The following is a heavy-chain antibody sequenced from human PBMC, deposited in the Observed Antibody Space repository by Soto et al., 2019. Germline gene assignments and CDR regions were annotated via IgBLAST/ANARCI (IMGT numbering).Heavy chain of an antibody. D-gene: IGHD3-3*01. CDR1: EFTVSSNY. CDR3: ARGATYYDFWSGHYTSYTYYGMDV. J-gene: IGHJ6*02. CDR2: IDTAGRA. Sequence: EVQLVESGGGLIQPGGSLRVSCAASEFTVSSNYMTWVRQAPGKGLEWVSVIDTAGRANYAESVKGRFTNSRDNSKNTLYLQMNSLRLEDTAVYYCARGATYYDFWSGHYTSYTYYGMDVWGQGTTVTVS. V-gene: IGHV3-53*01.